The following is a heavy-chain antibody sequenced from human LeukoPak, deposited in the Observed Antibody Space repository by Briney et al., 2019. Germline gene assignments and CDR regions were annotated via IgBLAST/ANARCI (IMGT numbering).Heavy chain of an antibody. CDR3: TTDLPITMIRGVIVY. Sequence: GGSLRLSCAASGFSFTNAWMTWVRQAPGKGLEWVGCIKSKADGETTDYAAPAKGRCTMSRDDSKATLYLQMNCVSTEDTAVYYCTTDLPITMIRGVIVYWGQGTLVTVSS. CDR2: IKSKADGETT. CDR1: GFSFTNAW. V-gene: IGHV3-15*05. J-gene: IGHJ4*02. D-gene: IGHD3-10*01.